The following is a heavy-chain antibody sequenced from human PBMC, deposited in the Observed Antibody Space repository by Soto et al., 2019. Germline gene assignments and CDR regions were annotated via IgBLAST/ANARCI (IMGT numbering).Heavy chain of an antibody. CDR3: ARRRASYGSGSSIYYYYGMDV. J-gene: IGHJ6*02. CDR2: IGTAGDT. CDR1: GFTFSSYD. V-gene: IGHV3-13*01. Sequence: GGSLRLSCAASGFTFSSYDMHWVRQATGKGLEWVSAIGTAGDTYYPGSVKGRFTISRENAKNSLYLQMNSLRAEDTAVYYCARRRASYGSGSSIYYYYGMDVWGQGTTVTVSS. D-gene: IGHD3-10*01.